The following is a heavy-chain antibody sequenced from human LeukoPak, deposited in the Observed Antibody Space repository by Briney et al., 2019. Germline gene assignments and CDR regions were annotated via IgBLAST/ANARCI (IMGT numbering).Heavy chain of an antibody. CDR1: GFTFSRYS. V-gene: IGHV3-21*01. CDR3: ARDQFADY. J-gene: IGHJ4*02. CDR2: ISSSSTYK. Sequence: GGSLRLSCAASGFTFSRYSMNWVRQAPGKGLEWVSSISSSSTYKYYADSVKGRFTIPRDNAKNSLYLQMNSLRAEDTAVYYCARDQFADYWGQGTLVTVSS. D-gene: IGHD3-10*01.